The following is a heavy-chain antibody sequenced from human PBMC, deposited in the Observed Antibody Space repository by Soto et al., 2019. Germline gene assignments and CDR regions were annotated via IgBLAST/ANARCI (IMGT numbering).Heavy chain of an antibody. Sequence: EVQLVESGGGLVQPGGSLRLSCVASGFSFSSYWMAWVRQVPGKGLEWVAKIKEDGREEYYVDSAKGRFTISRENANNLLYLQMNSLRVEDTALFYCARDDGLRTVDYWGEGTLVTVSS. CDR1: GFSFSSYW. V-gene: IGHV3-7*01. CDR2: IKEDGREE. CDR3: ARDDGLRTVDY. J-gene: IGHJ4*02.